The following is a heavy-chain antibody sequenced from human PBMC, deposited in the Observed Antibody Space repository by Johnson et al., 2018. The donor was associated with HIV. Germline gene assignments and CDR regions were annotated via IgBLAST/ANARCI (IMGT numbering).Heavy chain of an antibody. V-gene: IGHV3-NL1*01. CDR3: ARSQVAATSEGAFDI. D-gene: IGHD2-15*01. J-gene: IGHJ3*02. Sequence: QVQLVESGGGVVQPGGSLRLSCAASAFTFSSYGMHWVRQAPGKGLEWVSSISWDSGTIAYADSVKGRFTISRDNSKNTLYLQMNSLRAEDTAVYYCARSQVAATSEGAFDIWGQGTMVTVSS. CDR1: AFTFSSYG. CDR2: ISWDSGTI.